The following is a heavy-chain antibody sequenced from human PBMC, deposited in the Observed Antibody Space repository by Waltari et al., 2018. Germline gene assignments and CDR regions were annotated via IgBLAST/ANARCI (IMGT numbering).Heavy chain of an antibody. Sequence: EVQLLESGGGLVQPGGSLRLSCAASGFPFSSYAMSWVRQAPGKGLEWVSAISGSGGSTYYADSVKGRVTIARDNSKNTLYLQMNSLRAEDTAVYYCAKVRTGIAVADSPLFDYWGQGTLVTVSS. V-gene: IGHV3-23*01. D-gene: IGHD6-19*01. CDR1: GFPFSSYA. CDR3: AKVRTGIAVADSPLFDY. J-gene: IGHJ4*02. CDR2: ISGSGGST.